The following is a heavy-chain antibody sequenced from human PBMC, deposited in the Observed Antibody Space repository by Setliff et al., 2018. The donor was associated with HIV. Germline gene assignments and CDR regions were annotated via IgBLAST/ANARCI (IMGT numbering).Heavy chain of an antibody. V-gene: IGHV4-59*11. Sequence: SETLSLTCTVSGGSIISHYWGWIRQPPGKGLEWIGYIYYSGSTNYNPSLKSRVTISADTSKNQFSLKLSSVTAADTAVYYCARSYYDFWNGLPRSFDVWGQGTMVTVSS. CDR3: ARSYYDFWNGLPRSFDV. D-gene: IGHD3-3*01. J-gene: IGHJ3*01. CDR1: GGSIISHY. CDR2: IYYSGST.